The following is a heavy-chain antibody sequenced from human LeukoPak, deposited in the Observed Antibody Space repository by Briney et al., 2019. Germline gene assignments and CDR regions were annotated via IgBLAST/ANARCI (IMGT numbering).Heavy chain of an antibody. CDR3: ARVGYGDFKDY. D-gene: IGHD4-17*01. CDR2: IDHSGST. Sequence: PSETLSLTCAVFRGSFSGYYWSWIRQPPGKGLEWIGEIDHSGSTNYNPSLKSRVAMSVDTSKNQFSLKLSSVTAADTAVYYCARVGYGDFKDYWGQGTLSPSPQ. V-gene: IGHV4-34*01. J-gene: IGHJ4*02. CDR1: RGSFSGYY.